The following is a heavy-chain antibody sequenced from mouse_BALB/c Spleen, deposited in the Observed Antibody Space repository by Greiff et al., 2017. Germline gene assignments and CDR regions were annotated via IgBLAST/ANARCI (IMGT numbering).Heavy chain of an antibody. CDR1: GYTFTSYW. J-gene: IGHJ4*01. CDR2: IYPGDGDT. Sequence: QVHVKQSGAELARPGASVKLSCKASGYTFTSYWMQWVKQRPGQGLEWIGAIYPGDGDTRYTQKFKGKATLTADKSSSTAYMQLSSLASEDSAVYYCARDRAMDYWGQGTSVTVSS. CDR3: ARDRAMDY. V-gene: IGHV1-87*01.